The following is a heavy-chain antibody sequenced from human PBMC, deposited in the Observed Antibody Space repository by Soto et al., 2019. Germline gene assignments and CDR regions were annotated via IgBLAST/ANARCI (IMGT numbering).Heavy chain of an antibody. V-gene: IGHV3-48*03. J-gene: IGHJ6*02. D-gene: IGHD3-9*01. CDR3: ARDRPPLLRYFDWQGLYGMDV. Sequence: GGSLGLSCAASGFTFSSYEMNWVRQAPGKGLEWVSYISSSGSTIYYADSVKGRFTISRDNAKNSLYLQMNSLRAEDTAVYYCARDRPPLLRYFDWQGLYGMDVWGQGTTVTV. CDR2: ISSSGSTI. CDR1: GFTFSSYE.